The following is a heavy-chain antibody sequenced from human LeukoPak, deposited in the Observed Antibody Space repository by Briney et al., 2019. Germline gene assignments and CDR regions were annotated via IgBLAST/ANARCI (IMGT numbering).Heavy chain of an antibody. CDR1: GGSISSYY. CDR2: IYYSGST. J-gene: IGHJ4*02. Sequence: PSETLSLTCTVSGGSISSYYWSWIRQPPGQGLEWIGNIYYSGSTNYNTSLKSRVTISVDKSKNQFSLKLSSVTAADTAVYYCARGKTWIQLWRRYYFDYWGQGTLVTVSS. D-gene: IGHD5-18*01. CDR3: ARGKTWIQLWRRYYFDY. V-gene: IGHV4-59*01.